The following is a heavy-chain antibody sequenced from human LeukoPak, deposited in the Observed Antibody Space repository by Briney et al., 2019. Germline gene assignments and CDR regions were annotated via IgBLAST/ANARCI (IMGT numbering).Heavy chain of an antibody. Sequence: GGSLRLSCPASGFTFSTYWMHWVRQAPGKGLVWVSRISSDGSITGYADSVKGRFTISRDNAKNTLYLQMNSLRAEDTAVYYCARHLNYYLDYWGQGTLVTVSS. J-gene: IGHJ4*02. CDR1: GFTFSTYW. V-gene: IGHV3-74*01. CDR3: ARHLNYYLDY. D-gene: IGHD3-10*01. CDR2: ISSDGSIT.